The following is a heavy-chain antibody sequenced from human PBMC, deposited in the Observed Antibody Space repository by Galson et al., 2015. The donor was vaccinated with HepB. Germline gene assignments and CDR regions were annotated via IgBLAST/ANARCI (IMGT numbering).Heavy chain of an antibody. CDR1: GGSISSYY. J-gene: IGHJ4*02. CDR3: ATHSLDYGGNSIYFDY. Sequence: LSLTCTVSGGSISSYYWSWIRQPPGKGLEWIGYIYYTGSTNYNPSLKSRVTISVDTSKNQFSLKLSSVTAADTAVYYCATHSLDYGGNSIYFDYWGQGTLVTVSS. V-gene: IGHV4-59*01. CDR2: IYYTGST. D-gene: IGHD4-23*01.